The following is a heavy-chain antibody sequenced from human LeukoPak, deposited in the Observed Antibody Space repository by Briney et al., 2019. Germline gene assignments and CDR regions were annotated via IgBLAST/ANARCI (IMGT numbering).Heavy chain of an antibody. Sequence: ASVKVSRKVSGYTLTELSMHWVRQAPGKGLEGMGGFDPEDGETIYAQKFQGRVTMTEDTSTDTAYMELRSLRSDDTAVYYCARLQSGVWGSYRYVDYWGQGTLVTVSS. D-gene: IGHD3-16*02. CDR1: GYTLTELS. CDR2: FDPEDGET. J-gene: IGHJ4*02. V-gene: IGHV1-24*01. CDR3: ARLQSGVWGSYRYVDY.